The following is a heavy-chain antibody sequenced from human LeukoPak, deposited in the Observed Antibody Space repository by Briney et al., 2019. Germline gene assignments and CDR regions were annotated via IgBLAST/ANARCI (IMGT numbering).Heavy chain of an antibody. V-gene: IGHV1-18*04. CDR1: GYTFTSYG. D-gene: IGHD6-19*01. CDR3: ARDLGDIAVAGTWFDY. CDR2: IRAYNGNT. J-gene: IGHJ4*02. Sequence: ASVKVSCKASGYTFTSYGISWVRQAAGQGLEGMGWIRAYNGNTNYAQKLQGRVTMTTDTSTSTAYMELRSLRSDDTAVYYCARDLGDIAVAGTWFDYWGQGTLVTVSS.